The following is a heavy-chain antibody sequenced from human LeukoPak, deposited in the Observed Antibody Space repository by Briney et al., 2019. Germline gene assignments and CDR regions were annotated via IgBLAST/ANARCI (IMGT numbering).Heavy chain of an antibody. D-gene: IGHD3-10*01. CDR1: GGSISSGDYY. CDR3: ARGEIWVRGGRNWFDP. J-gene: IGHJ5*02. V-gene: IGHV4-30-4*01. Sequence: PSETLSLTCTVSGGSISSGDYYWSWIRQPPGKGLEWIGYIYYSGSTYYNPSLKSRVTISVDTSKNQFSLKLSSVTAADTAVYYCARGEIWVRGGRNWFDPWGQGTLVTVSS. CDR2: IYYSGST.